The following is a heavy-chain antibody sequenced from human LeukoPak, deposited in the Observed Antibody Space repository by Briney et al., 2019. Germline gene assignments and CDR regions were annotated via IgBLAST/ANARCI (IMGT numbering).Heavy chain of an antibody. CDR3: ARVLNELPGYYYYYMDV. J-gene: IGHJ6*03. V-gene: IGHV1-69*10. D-gene: IGHD1-7*01. CDR2: IIPILGIA. Sequence: VASVKVSCKASGYTFTGYYMHWVRQAPGQGLEWMGWIIPILGIANYAQKFQGRVTITADKSTSTAYMELSSLRSEDTAVYYCARVLNELPGYYYYYMDVWGKGTTVTVSS. CDR1: GYTFTGYY.